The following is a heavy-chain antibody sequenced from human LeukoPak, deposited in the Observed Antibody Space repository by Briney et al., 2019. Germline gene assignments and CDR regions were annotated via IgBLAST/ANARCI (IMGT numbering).Heavy chain of an antibody. CDR2: IYISGDT. D-gene: IGHD5-24*01. Sequence: PSGTLSLTCAVSGGSISSYSWSWIRQPPGKGLEWVAYIYISGDTDSHPSLKSRVTISVDSSKNQISLKLSSVTAADTAVYYCARRGADMATIPDYHYYYMDVWGKGATVTVYS. V-gene: IGHV4-4*09. CDR3: ARRGADMATIPDYHYYYMDV. CDR1: GGSISSYS. J-gene: IGHJ6*03.